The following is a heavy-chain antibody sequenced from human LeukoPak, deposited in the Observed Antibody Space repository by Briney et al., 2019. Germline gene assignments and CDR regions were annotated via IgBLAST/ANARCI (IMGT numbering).Heavy chain of an antibody. V-gene: IGHV4-34*01. J-gene: IGHJ3*02. CDR3: ARSTLRPYYYDSSGYFSAFDI. Sequence: SETLSLTCAVYGGSFSGYYWSWIRQPPGKGLEWIGEINHSGSTNYNPSLKSRVTISADTSKNQFSLKLSPVTAADTAVYYCARSTLRPYYYDSSGYFSAFDIWGQGTMVTVSS. CDR2: INHSGST. CDR1: GGSFSGYY. D-gene: IGHD3-22*01.